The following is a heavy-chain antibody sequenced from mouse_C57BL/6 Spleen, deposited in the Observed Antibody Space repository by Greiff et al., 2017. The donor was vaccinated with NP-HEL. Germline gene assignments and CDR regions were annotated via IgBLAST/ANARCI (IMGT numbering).Heavy chain of an antibody. Sequence: QVQLKQSGPELVKPGASVKLSCKASGYTFTDYYINWVKQRPGQGLEWIARIYPGSGNTYYNEKFKGKATLTAEKSSSTAYMQLSSLTSEDSAVYFCARGDGSSYFDYWGQGTTLTVSS. CDR3: ARGDGSSYFDY. CDR2: IYPGSGNT. D-gene: IGHD1-1*01. CDR1: GYTFTDYY. V-gene: IGHV1-76*01. J-gene: IGHJ2*01.